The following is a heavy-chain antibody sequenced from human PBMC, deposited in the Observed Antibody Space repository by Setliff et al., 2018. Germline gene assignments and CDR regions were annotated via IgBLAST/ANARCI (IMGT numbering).Heavy chain of an antibody. CDR1: GFSITNGYY. D-gene: IGHD5-12*01. CDR3: ARVGGLLVATMPFDY. CDR2: IFQSGIT. V-gene: IGHV4-38-2*01. Sequence: SETLSLTCAVSGFSITNGYYWGWVRQSPGKQLEWIGNIFQSGITFYNPSLKSRVTISLDPSQNQFSLKLRSVTAADTAVYFCARVGGLLVATMPFDYWGPGTLVTVS. J-gene: IGHJ4*02.